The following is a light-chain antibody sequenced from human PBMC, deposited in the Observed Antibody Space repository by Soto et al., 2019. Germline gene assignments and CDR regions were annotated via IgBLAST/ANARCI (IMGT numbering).Light chain of an antibody. V-gene: IGKV1-39*01. CDR2: GAS. Sequence: DIQMTQSPSLLAASIGDRVTITCRASQHIATSLSWFQHKEGKAPTLLIYGASALQSGVPSRFSGSGSGTHFTLTISGRQPEDFATYYCQQSYSVPRTFGRGTRVDLK. CDR1: QHIATS. CDR3: QQSYSVPRT. J-gene: IGKJ1*01.